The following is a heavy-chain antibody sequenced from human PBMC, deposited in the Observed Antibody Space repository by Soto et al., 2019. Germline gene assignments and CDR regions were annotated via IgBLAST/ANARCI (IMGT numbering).Heavy chain of an antibody. CDR3: ARDSGLIAARPWCWFDP. Sequence: ASVKVSCKASGYTFTSYYMHWVRQAPGQGLEWMGIINPSGGSTSYAQKFQGRVTMTRDTSTSTVYMELSSLRSEDTAVYYCARDSGLIAARPWCWFDPWGQGTLVTVSS. V-gene: IGHV1-46*01. J-gene: IGHJ5*02. CDR2: INPSGGST. D-gene: IGHD6-6*01. CDR1: GYTFTSYY.